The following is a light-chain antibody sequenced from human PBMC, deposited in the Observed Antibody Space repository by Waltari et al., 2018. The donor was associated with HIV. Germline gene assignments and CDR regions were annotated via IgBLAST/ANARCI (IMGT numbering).Light chain of an antibody. Sequence: DTQLTQSPSFLSASVGDRVTITCRASQGLSSFLAWYQQKPGKAPKLLIYSTSTLQGGVPSRFSGGGSGTEFSLTISSLQPEDLGTYFCQQLTTFGQGTQLEI. CDR1: QGLSSF. CDR2: STS. J-gene: IGKJ2*01. CDR3: QQLTT. V-gene: IGKV1-9*01.